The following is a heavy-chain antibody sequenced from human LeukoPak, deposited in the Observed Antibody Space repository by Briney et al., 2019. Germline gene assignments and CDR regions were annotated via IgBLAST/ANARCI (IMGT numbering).Heavy chain of an antibody. V-gene: IGHV1-69*06. D-gene: IGHD3-10*01. Sequence: ASVKVSCKASGGTFSSYAISWVRQAPGQGLEWMGGIIPIFGTANYAQKFQGRVTITADKSTSTAYMELGSLRSEDTAVYYCARDGDGSGSYYFSAFDYWGQGTLVTVSS. CDR2: IIPIFGTA. CDR3: ARDGDGSGSYYFSAFDY. CDR1: GGTFSSYA. J-gene: IGHJ4*02.